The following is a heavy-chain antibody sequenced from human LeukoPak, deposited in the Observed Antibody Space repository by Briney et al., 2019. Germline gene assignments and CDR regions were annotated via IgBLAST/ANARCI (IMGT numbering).Heavy chain of an antibody. CDR2: INPNSGGT. J-gene: IGHJ4*02. V-gene: IGHV1-2*06. Sequence: ASVKVSCKASGYTFTDHYLHWVRQAPGQGLEWMGRINPNSGGTNYAQKFQARVTMTRDTSISTAYMELSRLRSDDTALYYCARAAYYHDGSGYYLGDWGQGTLVTVSS. CDR3: ARAAYYHDGSGYYLGD. CDR1: GYTFTDHY. D-gene: IGHD3-22*01.